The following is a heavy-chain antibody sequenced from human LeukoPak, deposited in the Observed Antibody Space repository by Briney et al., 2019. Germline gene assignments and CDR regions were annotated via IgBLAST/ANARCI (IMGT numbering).Heavy chain of an antibody. J-gene: IGHJ4*02. CDR3: AKDLGYYDSSGLDY. D-gene: IGHD3-22*01. Sequence: GGSLRLSCAASGFTFSSYAMSWVRQAPGKGLEWVSAISGSGGSTYYADSVKGRFTISRDNSKNTLYLQMNSLRAEGTAVYYCAKDLGYYDSSGLDYWGQGTLVTVSS. CDR2: ISGSGGST. CDR1: GFTFSSYA. V-gene: IGHV3-23*01.